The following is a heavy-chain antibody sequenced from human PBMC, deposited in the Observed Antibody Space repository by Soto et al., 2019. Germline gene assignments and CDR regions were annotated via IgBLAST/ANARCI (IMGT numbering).Heavy chain of an antibody. CDR3: ASDVLWSRYFDY. CDR1: GFIFSNYV. D-gene: IGHD3-10*01. V-gene: IGHV3-30-3*01. J-gene: IGHJ4*02. Sequence: VQLVESGGGVVQPGRSLRLSCAASGFIFSNYVMYWFRQAPGKGLEWVAFMSYDGTTKYYADSVKGRFTISRDNSKNTLYLQMNSLRPEDTGVYYCASDVLWSRYFDYWGQGTRVTVSS. CDR2: MSYDGTTK.